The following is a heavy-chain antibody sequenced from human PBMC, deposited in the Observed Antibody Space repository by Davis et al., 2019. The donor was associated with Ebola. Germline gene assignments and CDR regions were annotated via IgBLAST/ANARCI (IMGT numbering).Heavy chain of an antibody. CDR1: GFTFGRYA. V-gene: IGHV3-23*01. CDR3: ARGGVIVATRSYYYYYGMDV. J-gene: IGHJ6*02. D-gene: IGHD5-12*01. Sequence: GESLKISCEASGFTFGRYAMSWVRQAPGKGLEWVSAISGSGGSTYYADSVKGRFTISRDNAKNSLYLQMNSLRAEDTAVYYCARGGVIVATRSYYYYYGMDVWGQGATVTVSS. CDR2: ISGSGGST.